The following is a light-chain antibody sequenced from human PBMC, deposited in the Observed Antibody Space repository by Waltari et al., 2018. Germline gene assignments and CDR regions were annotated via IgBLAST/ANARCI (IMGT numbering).Light chain of an antibody. CDR2: ATS. CDR1: QRISSY. V-gene: IGKV1-39*01. J-gene: IGKJ1*01. Sequence: DIQMTQSPSSLSASVGDSVTIACRASQRISSYLNWYQQKPGQAPKLLIYATSSLQSGVPSRLSGSGFGTDFTLTINSLQPEDFAIYYCQQTYSNFRTFGQGTKVDVK. CDR3: QQTYSNFRT.